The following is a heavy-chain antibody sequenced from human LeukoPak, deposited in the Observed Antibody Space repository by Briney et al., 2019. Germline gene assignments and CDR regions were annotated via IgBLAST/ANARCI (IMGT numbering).Heavy chain of an antibody. D-gene: IGHD3-3*01. J-gene: IGHJ6*03. CDR3: ARGTILEWLLSRKYYYCMDV. Sequence: PSETLSLTCTVSGGSISSSSYYWGWIRQPPGKGLEWIGYIYYSGSTNYKPSLKSRVTISADTSKNQFSLKLSSVTAADTAVYYCARGTILEWLLSRKYYYCMDVWGKGTTVTVSS. CDR1: GGSISSSSYY. CDR2: IYYSGST. V-gene: IGHV4-61*05.